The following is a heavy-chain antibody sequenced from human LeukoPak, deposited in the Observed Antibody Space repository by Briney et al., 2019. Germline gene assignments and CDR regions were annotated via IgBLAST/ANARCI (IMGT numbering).Heavy chain of an antibody. D-gene: IGHD2-8*01. CDR1: GYTFTSYD. J-gene: IGHJ6*03. CDR3: SRGRIVLMVYAINYYYMDV. CDR2: MNPNSGNT. V-gene: IGHV1-8*01. Sequence: GASVKVSFKAAGYTFTSYDINWVRQATGQGLEWMGWMNPNSGNTGYAQKFQGRVTMTRNTSISTAYMELSSLRSEDTAVDYCSRGRIVLMVYAINYYYMDVWGKGPTVTVSS.